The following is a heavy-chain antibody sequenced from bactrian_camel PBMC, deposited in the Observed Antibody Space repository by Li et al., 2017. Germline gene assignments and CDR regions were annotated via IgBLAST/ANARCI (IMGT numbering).Heavy chain of an antibody. CDR1: GGTIGRYC. CDR3: AAESSDDIETFYTDDAGFPWTSAEFGY. Sequence: VQLVESGGGSVQVGGSLTLSCVASGGTIGRYCMGWFRQIPDREREGVAGIESDGSMSYADSVKGRFTISQENVKNTVYLEMNSLKPEDTAMYYCAAESSDDIETFYTDDAGFPWTSAEFGYWGQGTQVTVS. CDR2: IESDGSM. V-gene: IGHV3S53*01. D-gene: IGHD2*01. J-gene: IGHJ6*01.